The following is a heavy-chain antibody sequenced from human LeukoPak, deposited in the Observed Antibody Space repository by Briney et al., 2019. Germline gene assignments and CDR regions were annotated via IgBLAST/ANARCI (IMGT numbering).Heavy chain of an antibody. V-gene: IGHV3-53*01. D-gene: IGHD2-2*01. CDR3: ARDARGYCSSTSCPRGYYYYGMDV. J-gene: IGHJ6*02. CDR1: GFTVGSNY. CDR2: IYSGGST. Sequence: QPGGSLRLSCAASGFTVGSNYMSWVRQAPGKGLEWVSVIYSGGSTYYADSVKGRFTISRDNSKNTLYLQMNSLRAEDTAVYYCARDARGYCSSTSCPRGYYYYGMDVWGQGTTVTVSS.